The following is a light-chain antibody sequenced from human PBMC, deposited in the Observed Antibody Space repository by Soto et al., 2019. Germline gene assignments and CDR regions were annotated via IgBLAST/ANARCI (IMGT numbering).Light chain of an antibody. V-gene: IGLV2-14*03. Sequence: QSVLTQPTSVSGSPGQSITISCTGNHNDIGTYDYVSWYQQHPGRAPRLLIHGVTTRPSGISGRFSASKSGLTASLTISGLHPEGVADYYCSSFTSDRIYVFGAGSKVSLL. CDR2: GVT. CDR3: SSFTSDRIYV. CDR1: HNDIGTYDY. J-gene: IGLJ1*01.